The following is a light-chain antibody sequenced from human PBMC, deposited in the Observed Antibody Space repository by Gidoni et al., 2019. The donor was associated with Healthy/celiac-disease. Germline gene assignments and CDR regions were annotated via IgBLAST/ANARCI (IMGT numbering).Light chain of an antibody. CDR2: DAS. Sequence: IQRTPSPSTLSASVGDRVTITCRASQSISSWLAWYQQKPGTAPKLLIYDASSLESGVPSRFSGSGSGTDFTLTISSLQPDDFATYYCQQYNSYSWTFGQGTKVEIK. J-gene: IGKJ1*01. V-gene: IGKV1-5*01. CDR3: QQYNSYSWT. CDR1: QSISSW.